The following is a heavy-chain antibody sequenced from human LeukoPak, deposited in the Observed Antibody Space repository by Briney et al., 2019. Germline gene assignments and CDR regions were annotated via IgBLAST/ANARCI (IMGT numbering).Heavy chain of an antibody. V-gene: IGHV3-7*01. J-gene: IGHJ4*02. CDR3: ARDDWGPGDH. D-gene: IGHD3-9*01. CDR1: GFTFSRYW. Sequence: TGGSLRLSCTTSGFTFSRYWMSWVRQAPGRGLEWVADINLDGREIYYVDSVKGRFTISRDNAQNSPYLQMNSLRGEDTAVYYCARDDWGPGDHWGQGTLVTVSS. CDR2: INLDGREI.